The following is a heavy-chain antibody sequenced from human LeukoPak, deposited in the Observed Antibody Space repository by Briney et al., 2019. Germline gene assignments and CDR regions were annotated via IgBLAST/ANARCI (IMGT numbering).Heavy chain of an antibody. J-gene: IGHJ6*02. CDR2: INPNSGGT. Sequence: GASVKVSCKGSGYTFTNYGITWVRQAPGQGLEWMGWINPNSGGTNYAQKFQGWVTMTRDTSISTAYMELSRLRSDDTAVYYCARGVVSGGSWRDYGMDVWGQGTTVTVSS. CDR3: ARGVVSGGSWRDYGMDV. CDR1: GYTFTNYG. D-gene: IGHD6-13*01. V-gene: IGHV1-2*04.